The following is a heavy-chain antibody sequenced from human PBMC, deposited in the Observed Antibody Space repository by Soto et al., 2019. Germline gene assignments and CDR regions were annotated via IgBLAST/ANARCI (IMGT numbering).Heavy chain of an antibody. J-gene: IGHJ5*02. D-gene: IGHD3-10*01. V-gene: IGHV5-10-1*01. CDR2: IDPSDSYT. Sequence: EVQLVQSGAEVKKPGESLRISCKGSGYSFTSYWITWVRQMPGKGLEWMGRIDPSDSYTNYHPSFQGHVTISADKSISTAYLQWSSLKASDTAMYFCARRSYSGSDNYYNTWFDPWGQGTLVTVSS. CDR1: GYSFTSYW. CDR3: ARRSYSGSDNYYNTWFDP.